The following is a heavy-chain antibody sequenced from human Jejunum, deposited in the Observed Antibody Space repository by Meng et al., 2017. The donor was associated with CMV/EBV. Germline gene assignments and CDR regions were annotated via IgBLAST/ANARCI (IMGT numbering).Heavy chain of an antibody. Sequence: CETVGFTFGSYSMNWGRQAPGKGLEWVATISSSSSYIYYEDSLKGRFTVSRDNAKNSLYLQMNSLRAEDTAVYYCARGGRGATRPFDYWGQGTLVTVSS. CDR2: ISSSSSYI. V-gene: IGHV3-21*01. J-gene: IGHJ4*02. CDR3: ARGGRGATRPFDY. D-gene: IGHD6-6*01. CDR1: GFTFGSYS.